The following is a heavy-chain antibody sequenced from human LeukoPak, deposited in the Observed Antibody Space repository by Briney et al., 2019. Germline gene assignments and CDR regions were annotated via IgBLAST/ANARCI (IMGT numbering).Heavy chain of an antibody. CDR1: GFTVSSNY. Sequence: GGSLRLSCAASGFTVSSNYMSWVRQAPGKGLEWVANLNQYESEKNYVDSVRGRFTISRDNAKNSLYLQMNSLRVEDTALYYCARDSDTCTGCAFDMWGQGTMVTVSS. V-gene: IGHV3-7*01. CDR3: ARDSDTCTGCAFDM. J-gene: IGHJ3*02. D-gene: IGHD1-26*01. CDR2: LNQYESEK.